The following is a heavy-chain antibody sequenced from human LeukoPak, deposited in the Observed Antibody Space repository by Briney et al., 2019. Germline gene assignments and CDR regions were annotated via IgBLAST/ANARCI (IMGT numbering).Heavy chain of an antibody. D-gene: IGHD2-21*01. Sequence: PGKSLRLSCAASGFTFSSYGMHWVRQAPGKGLEWVAVIWYDGSNKYYADSVKGRFTISRDNSKNTLFLQMNSLRAEDTGMYYCAGGGTAYYYFDYWGQGTLVTVSS. CDR1: GFTFSSYG. V-gene: IGHV3-33*01. J-gene: IGHJ4*02. CDR2: IWYDGSNK. CDR3: AGGGTAYYYFDY.